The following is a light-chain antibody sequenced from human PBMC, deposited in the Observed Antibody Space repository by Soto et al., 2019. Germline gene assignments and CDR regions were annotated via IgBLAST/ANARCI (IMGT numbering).Light chain of an antibody. V-gene: IGKV3-11*01. CDR3: QQRSNWPIT. J-gene: IGKJ5*01. CDR2: DAS. CDR1: RSVRTY. Sequence: EIVLTRSPATLSLSPGEGATLSGMASRSVRTYLAWYQQKPGQAPRLLIYDASNRATGIPARFSGSGSGTDFTLTISSLEPEDFAVYYCQQRSNWPITFGQGTRLEI.